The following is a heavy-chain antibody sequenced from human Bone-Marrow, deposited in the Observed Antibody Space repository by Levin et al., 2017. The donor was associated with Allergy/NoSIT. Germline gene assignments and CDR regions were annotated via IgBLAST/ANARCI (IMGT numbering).Heavy chain of an antibody. CDR3: ASVSHICSSTSCYGHFDY. CDR2: ISSSSSYI. Sequence: GESLKISCAASGFTFSSYSMNWVRQAPGKGLEWVSSISSSSSYIYYADSVKGRFTISRDNAKNSLYLQMNSLRAEDTAVYYCASVSHICSSTSCYGHFDYWGQGTLVTVSS. CDR1: GFTFSSYS. D-gene: IGHD2-2*01. V-gene: IGHV3-21*01. J-gene: IGHJ4*02.